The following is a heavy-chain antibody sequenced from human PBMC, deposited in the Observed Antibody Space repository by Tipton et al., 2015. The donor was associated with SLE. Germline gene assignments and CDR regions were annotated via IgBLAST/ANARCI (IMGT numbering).Heavy chain of an antibody. V-gene: IGHV3-30*02. CDR1: GLKFSDYG. Sequence: SLRLSCAASGLKFSDYGMHWVRQAPGKGLEWATFIRSDGSQYYAASVKGRFSIPRDNSKSTLYLQMNSLRVEDTAVYYCAASGGPWGQGTLVTVSS. J-gene: IGHJ5*02. CDR2: IRSDGSQ. D-gene: IGHD1-26*01. CDR3: AASGGP.